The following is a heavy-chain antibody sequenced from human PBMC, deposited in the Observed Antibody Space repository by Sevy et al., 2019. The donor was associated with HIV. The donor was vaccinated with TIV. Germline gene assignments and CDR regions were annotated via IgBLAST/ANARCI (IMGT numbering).Heavy chain of an antibody. D-gene: IGHD3-16*01. CDR3: ARDGSSGGLFLKDYYYFGMDV. CDR2: ISYDGNNK. J-gene: IGHJ6*02. CDR1: GFTFSSYA. Sequence: GGSLRLSCAASGFTFSSYAMHWVRLAPGKGLEWVAVISYDGNNKYTDSVKGRFTISRDNSKNTLYLQMNSLRAEDTAVYYCARDGSSGGLFLKDYYYFGMDVWGQGTTVTVSS. V-gene: IGHV3-30*03.